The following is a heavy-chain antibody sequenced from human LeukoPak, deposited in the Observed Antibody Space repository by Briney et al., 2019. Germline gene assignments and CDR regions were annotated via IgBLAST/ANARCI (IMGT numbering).Heavy chain of an antibody. V-gene: IGHV4-34*01. Sequence: PSGTLSLTCAVYGGSFSGYYWSWIRQPPGKGLEWIGEINHSGSTNYNPSLKSRVTISVDTSKNQFSLKLSSVTAADTAVYYCARGRSGSSWYMYWGQGTLVTVSS. CDR1: GGSFSGYY. CDR2: INHSGST. D-gene: IGHD6-13*01. CDR3: ARGRSGSSWYMY. J-gene: IGHJ4*02.